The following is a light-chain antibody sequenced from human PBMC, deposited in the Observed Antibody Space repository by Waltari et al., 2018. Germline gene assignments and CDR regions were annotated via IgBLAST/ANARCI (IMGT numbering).Light chain of an antibody. CDR3: APWNDRLNDVL. V-gene: IGLV1-44*01. J-gene: IGLJ2*01. CDR1: SSNIGSNT. Sequence: QSVLTQPLSASGTPGQRVSISCSGSSSNIGSNTIKWSQQFTGTAPQFLIYTNNRGPSGGPDRFSGSESGTSASLAISGLQSDDEADYYCAPWNDRLNDVLFGGGTKLTVL. CDR2: TNN.